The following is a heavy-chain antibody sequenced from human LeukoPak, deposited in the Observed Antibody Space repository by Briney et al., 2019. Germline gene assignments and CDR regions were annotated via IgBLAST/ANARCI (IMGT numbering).Heavy chain of an antibody. D-gene: IGHD6-13*01. CDR1: GGSIGSDTYY. CDR2: MYSSGST. CDR3: ALSYEAAGRGCFDF. V-gene: IGHV4-61*02. J-gene: IGHJ4*02. Sequence: PSETLSLTCTVSGGSIGSDTYYWSWIRQPAGKGLEWIGRMYSSGSTNYNPSLNSRVTISVDTSKNQFSLDLSSVTAADTAVYYCALSYEAAGRGCFDFWGQGILVTVSP.